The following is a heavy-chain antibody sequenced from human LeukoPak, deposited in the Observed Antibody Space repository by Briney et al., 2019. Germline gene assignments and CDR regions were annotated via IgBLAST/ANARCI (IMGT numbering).Heavy chain of an antibody. D-gene: IGHD2-2*01. CDR2: IIPIFGTA. CDR3: ARTVVVPAATSPILSYYYMDV. J-gene: IGHJ6*03. Sequence: SVEVSCKASGGTFSSYAISWVRQAPGQGLEWMGGIIPIFGTANYAQKFQGRVTITADESTSTAYMELSSLRSEDTAVYYCARTVVVPAATSPILSYYYMDVWGKGTTVTVSS. CDR1: GGTFSSYA. V-gene: IGHV1-69*01.